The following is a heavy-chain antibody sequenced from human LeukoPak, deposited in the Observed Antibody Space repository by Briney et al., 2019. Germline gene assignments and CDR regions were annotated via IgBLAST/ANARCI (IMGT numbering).Heavy chain of an antibody. CDR1: GFTFGTYW. V-gene: IGHV3-74*01. CDR2: INSHGGTT. CDR3: GSLDSREDSSSRWGPLDI. Sequence: GGSLRLSCGASGFTFGTYWMHWVRQAPGKGLVWVAGINSHGGTTTYADSVKGRFTISRDNAKNTLYLQMNNLRAEDTAVYYCGSLDSREDSSSRWGPLDIWGQGTMVTVSS. D-gene: IGHD3-22*01. J-gene: IGHJ3*02.